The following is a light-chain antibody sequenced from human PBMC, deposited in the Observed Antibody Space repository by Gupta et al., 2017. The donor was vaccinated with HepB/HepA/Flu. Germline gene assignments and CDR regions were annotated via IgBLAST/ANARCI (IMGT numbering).Light chain of an antibody. CDR2: RES. Sequence: SYELTQPLSVSLALGKTARVTWGGNNIGSKNGQWYQKKPGQATVLGIYRESNRPSGIPERVSGANSGNTDNVTISRAQAGDEADYYCQVWDSSTGVFGGGTKLTVL. CDR1: NIGSKN. V-gene: IGLV3-9*01. CDR3: QVWDSSTGV. J-gene: IGLJ2*01.